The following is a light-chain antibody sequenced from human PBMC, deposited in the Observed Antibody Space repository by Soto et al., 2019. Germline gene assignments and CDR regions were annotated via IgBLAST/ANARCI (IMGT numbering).Light chain of an antibody. V-gene: IGKV1-5*03. CDR3: QQYNSYFTWT. J-gene: IGKJ1*01. Sequence: DIQMTQSPSTLSASVGDRVTITCRASQSISSWLAWYQQKPGKAPKLLIYKASSLESGVPSRFSGSGSGTEFTLTISSLQPDDFANYYCQQYNSYFTWTLGQGTKVDIK. CDR2: KAS. CDR1: QSISSW.